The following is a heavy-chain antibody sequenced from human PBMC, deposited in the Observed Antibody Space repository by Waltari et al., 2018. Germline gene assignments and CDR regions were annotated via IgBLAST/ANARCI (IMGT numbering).Heavy chain of an antibody. Sequence: QVQLQESGPGLVKPSETLSLTCTVSGGSISSYYWSWIRQPAGKGLEWIGRISTSGRTNYNPALKSRVTMSVDTSKNQFSLKLSSVTAADTAVYYCARSSAFGELLDYWGQGTLVTVSS. J-gene: IGHJ4*02. CDR1: GGSISSYY. CDR2: ISTSGRT. D-gene: IGHD3-10*01. V-gene: IGHV4-4*07. CDR3: ARSSAFGELLDY.